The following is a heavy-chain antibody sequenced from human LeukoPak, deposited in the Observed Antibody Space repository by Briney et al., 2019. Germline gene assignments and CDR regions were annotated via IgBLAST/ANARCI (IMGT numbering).Heavy chain of an antibody. D-gene: IGHD3-22*01. V-gene: IGHV3-9*03. J-gene: IGHJ4*02. CDR1: GFTFNDYA. CDR2: ISWNSGTI. CDR3: AKDYYYDSSGYTYFDY. Sequence: GRSLRFSCVASGFTFNDYAMHWVRQAPGKGLEWVSGISWNSGTIGYADSVKGRFTISRDNAKNSLYLQMNSLRAEDMAFYYCAKDYYYDSSGYTYFDYWGQGALVTVSS.